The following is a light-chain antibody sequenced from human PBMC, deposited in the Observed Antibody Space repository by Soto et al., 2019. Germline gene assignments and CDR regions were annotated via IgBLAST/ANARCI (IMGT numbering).Light chain of an antibody. CDR1: SSDVGGYNY. CDR3: SSYTSSSTLHGV. V-gene: IGLV2-14*01. Sequence: QSALTQPASVSGSPGQSITISCTGTSSDVGGYNYVSWYQQHPGKAPKLMIYEVSKRPSGVSNRFSGSKSGNTASLTISGLQAEDEADYYCSSYTSSSTLHGVFGGGTKVTVL. J-gene: IGLJ3*02. CDR2: EVS.